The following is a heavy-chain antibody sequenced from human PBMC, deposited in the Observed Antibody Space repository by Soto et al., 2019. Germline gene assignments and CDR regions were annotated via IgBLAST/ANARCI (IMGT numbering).Heavy chain of an antibody. CDR1: EFNFSSYG. Sequence: GVSQRHSYTASEFNFSSYGMHWVRQAPGKGLEWVAVISYDGSNKYYADSVKGRFTISRDNSKNTLYLQMNSLRAEDTAVYYCAKDLGGGYYYDYAFDIWGQGTMVTVSS. V-gene: IGHV3-30*18. D-gene: IGHD3-22*01. CDR3: AKDLGGGYYYDYAFDI. CDR2: ISYDGSNK. J-gene: IGHJ3*02.